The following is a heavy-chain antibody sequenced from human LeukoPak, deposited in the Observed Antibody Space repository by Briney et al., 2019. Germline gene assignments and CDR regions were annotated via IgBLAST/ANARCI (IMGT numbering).Heavy chain of an antibody. D-gene: IGHD3-10*01. Sequence: GGSLRLSCAASGFTFSSYWMSWVRQAPGKGLEWVANIKQDGSEKYYVDSVKGRLTISRDNAKNSLYLQMNSLRAEDTAVYYCARDVTVRGVISAFDIWGQGTMVTVSS. CDR2: IKQDGSEK. J-gene: IGHJ3*02. V-gene: IGHV3-7*01. CDR3: ARDVTVRGVISAFDI. CDR1: GFTFSSYW.